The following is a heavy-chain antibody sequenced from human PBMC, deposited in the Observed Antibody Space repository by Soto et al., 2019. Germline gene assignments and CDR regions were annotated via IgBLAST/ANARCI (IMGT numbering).Heavy chain of an antibody. D-gene: IGHD3-10*01. CDR1: GGSISSGGYY. V-gene: IGHV4-31*03. CDR3: ASSPPVGGSYYNKGFDY. CDR2: IYYSGST. J-gene: IGHJ4*02. Sequence: QVQLQESGPGLVKPSQTLSLTCTVSGGSISSGGYYWSWIRQHPGKGLEWIGYIYYSGSTYYNPSLKSRVTISVDTSKNQFSLKLSSVTAADTAVYYCASSPPVGGSYYNKGFDYWGQGTLVTVSS.